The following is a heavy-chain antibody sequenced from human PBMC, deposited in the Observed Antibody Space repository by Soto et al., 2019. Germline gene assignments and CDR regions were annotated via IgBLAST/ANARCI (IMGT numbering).Heavy chain of an antibody. CDR3: ARDRGITMVRRFPSYFDY. CDR2: IGYDGSNK. V-gene: IGHV3-33*01. J-gene: IGHJ4*02. Sequence: QVQLVESGGGVVQPGRSLRLSCAASGFTFSSYGMHWVRQAPGKGLEWVAVIGYDGSNKYYADSVKGRFTISRDNSKNTLYLQMNSLRAEDTAVYYCARDRGITMVRRFPSYFDYWGQGTLVTVSS. D-gene: IGHD3-10*01. CDR1: GFTFSSYG.